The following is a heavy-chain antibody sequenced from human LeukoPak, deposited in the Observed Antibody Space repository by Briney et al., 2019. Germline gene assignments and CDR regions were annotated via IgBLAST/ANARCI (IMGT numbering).Heavy chain of an antibody. CDR2: IYNSGST. D-gene: IGHD3-3*01. CDR1: GGSVSSDSYY. Sequence: SETLSLTCTVSGGSVSSDSYYWSWIRQPPGKGLEWIGYIYNSGSTNYNPSLKSRVTISVDTSKNQFSLKLSSVTAADTAVYYCASGSLLRTIFGDRTIDYWGQGILVTVSS. CDR3: ASGSLLRTIFGDRTIDY. J-gene: IGHJ4*02. V-gene: IGHV4-61*01.